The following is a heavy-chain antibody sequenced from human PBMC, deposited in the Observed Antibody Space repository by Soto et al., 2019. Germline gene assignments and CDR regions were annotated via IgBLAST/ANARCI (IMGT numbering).Heavy chain of an antibody. CDR2: IYYSGST. D-gene: IGHD6-19*01. V-gene: IGHV4-31*03. CDR3: ARDKVAGIDY. J-gene: IGHJ4*02. Sequence: PSETLSLTCTVSGGSISSGGYYWSWIRQHPGKGLEWIGYIYYSGSTYYNPSLKSRVTISVDTSKNQFSLKLSSVTAADTAVYYCARDKVAGIDYWGQGTLVTVSS. CDR1: GGSISSGGYY.